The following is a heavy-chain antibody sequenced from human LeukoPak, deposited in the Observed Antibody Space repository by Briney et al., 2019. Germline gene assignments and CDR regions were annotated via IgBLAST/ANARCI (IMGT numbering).Heavy chain of an antibody. D-gene: IGHD5-12*01. CDR3: ARPGYSGYIIGYYFDY. V-gene: IGHV3-21*06. Sequence: GGSLRLSCAAFGFTFSSYTMNWVRQAPGKGLEWVSSISSSGSYIYYADSLKGRSTISRDNAKNSLYLQMNSLRAEDTAVYYCARPGYSGYIIGYYFDYWGQGTLVTVSS. CDR2: ISSSGSYI. CDR1: GFTFSSYT. J-gene: IGHJ4*02.